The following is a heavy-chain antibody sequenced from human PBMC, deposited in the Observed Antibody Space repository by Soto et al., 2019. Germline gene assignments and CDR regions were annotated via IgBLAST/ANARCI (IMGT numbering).Heavy chain of an antibody. D-gene: IGHD3-10*01. Sequence: SETLSLTCTVSGGSISSYYWSWIRQPPGKGLEWIGYIYYSGSTNYNPSLKSRVTISVDTSKNQFSLKLSSVTAADTAVYYCARHVPYSHYYGSGLPFDYWGQGTLVPVSS. CDR2: IYYSGST. V-gene: IGHV4-59*08. J-gene: IGHJ4*02. CDR3: ARHVPYSHYYGSGLPFDY. CDR1: GGSISSYY.